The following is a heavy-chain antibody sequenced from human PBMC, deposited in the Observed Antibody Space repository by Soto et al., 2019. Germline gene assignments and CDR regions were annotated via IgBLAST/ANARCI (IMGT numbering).Heavy chain of an antibody. CDR3: ARGRGAIGYDSSGYRDY. D-gene: IGHD3-22*01. Sequence: PSETLSLTCAVYGGSFSGYYWSWIRQPPGKGLEWIGEINHSGSTNYNPSLKSRVTISVDTSKNQFSLKLSSVTAADTAVYYCARGRGAIGYDSSGYRDYWGQGTLVTVSS. CDR1: GGSFSGYY. V-gene: IGHV4-34*01. CDR2: INHSGST. J-gene: IGHJ4*02.